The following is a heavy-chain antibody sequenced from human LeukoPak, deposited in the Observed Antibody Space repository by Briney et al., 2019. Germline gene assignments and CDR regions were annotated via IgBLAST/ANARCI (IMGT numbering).Heavy chain of an antibody. CDR3: ARGAAATY. J-gene: IGHJ4*02. CDR1: GGSISGYY. CDR2: IYHSGST. V-gene: IGHV4-59*01. D-gene: IGHD6-13*01. Sequence: SETLSLTCTVSGGSISGYYWSWIRQPPGKGLEWIGYIYHSGSTNYNPSLKSRVTISLDTSKNQFSLKLSSVTAADTAVYYCARGAAATYWGQGTLVTVSS.